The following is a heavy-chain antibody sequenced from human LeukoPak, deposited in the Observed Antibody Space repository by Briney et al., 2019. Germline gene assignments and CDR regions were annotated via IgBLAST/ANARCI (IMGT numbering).Heavy chain of an antibody. CDR1: GLNFKFYA. D-gene: IGHD1-1*01. CDR3: ARYMPTACYFDY. Sequence: GGSLRLSCAVSGLNFKFYAMSWVRQAPGKGLEWVSGISGRGDSADYADSVKGRFTISRDNAKNSLYLQMNSLSAEDTAVYYCARYMPTACYFDYWGQGSLVTVSS. J-gene: IGHJ4*02. V-gene: IGHV3-23*01. CDR2: ISGRGDSA.